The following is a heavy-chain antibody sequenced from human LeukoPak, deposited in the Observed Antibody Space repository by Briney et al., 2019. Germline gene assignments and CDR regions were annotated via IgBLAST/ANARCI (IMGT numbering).Heavy chain of an antibody. J-gene: IGHJ5*02. CDR3: ARDPGSVAGTSSWFDP. CDR2: ISWDGGST. V-gene: IGHV3-43*01. Sequence: GGSLRLSCAASGFTFDDYTMHWVRQAPGKGLEWVSLISWDGGSTYYADSVKGRFTISRDNSKNTLYLQMNSLRAEDTAVYYCARDPGSVAGTSSWFDPWGQGTLVTVSS. D-gene: IGHD6-19*01. CDR1: GFTFDDYT.